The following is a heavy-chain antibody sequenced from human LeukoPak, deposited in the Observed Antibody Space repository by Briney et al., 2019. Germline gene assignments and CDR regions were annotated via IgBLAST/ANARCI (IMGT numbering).Heavy chain of an antibody. V-gene: IGHV3-30*04. CDR2: ISYDGSNK. CDR3: ARETPSRSGDY. J-gene: IGHJ4*02. CDR1: GFTFSSYD. D-gene: IGHD2-15*01. Sequence: GRSLRLSCAASGFTFSSYDMHWVRQAPGKGLEWVAVISYDGSNKYYADSVKGRFTISRDNSENTLYLQMNSLRAEDTAVYYCARETPSRSGDYWGQGTLVTVSS.